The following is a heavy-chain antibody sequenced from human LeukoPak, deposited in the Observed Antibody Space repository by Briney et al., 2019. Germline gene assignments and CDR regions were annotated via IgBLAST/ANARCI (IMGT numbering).Heavy chain of an antibody. CDR2: IFHSGST. D-gene: IGHD6-19*01. J-gene: IGHJ6*03. V-gene: IGHV4-34*12. Sequence: GSLRLSCAASGFTFSSYEMNWVRQPPGKGLEWIGSIFHSGSTDYKPSLKSRVTISVDTSKNQFSLKLSSVTAADTAVYYCARQEVAGMGHYYHQYMDVWDKGTTVTISS. CDR1: GFTFSSYE. CDR3: ARQEVAGMGHYYHQYMDV.